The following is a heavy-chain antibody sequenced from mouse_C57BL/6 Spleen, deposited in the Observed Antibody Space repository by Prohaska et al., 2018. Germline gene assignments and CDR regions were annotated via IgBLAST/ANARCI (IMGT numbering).Heavy chain of an antibody. Sequence: QSPGKRLKCLGDINPHNGGPISNQKFTCKATLTVDKSSSTAYMELRSLTSEDTAVYYCARSPFITTVVADWYFDVWGTGTTVTVSS. CDR2: INPHNGGP. J-gene: IGHJ1*03. V-gene: IGHV1-18*01. CDR3: ARSPFITTVVADWYFDV. D-gene: IGHD1-1*01.